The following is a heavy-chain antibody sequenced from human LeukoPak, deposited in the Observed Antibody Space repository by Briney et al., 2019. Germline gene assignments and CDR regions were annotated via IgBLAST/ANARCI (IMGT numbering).Heavy chain of an antibody. J-gene: IGHJ3*02. V-gene: IGHV1-8*03. Sequence: AXVRVXXXASGYTFTSYDINWVRQATGQGLEWRGWMNPNSGNTGYAQKFQGRVTITRNTSIRTDYMELRSLRYEDTAVYYCERXXSXXGXTHXXDIWGQGTMVTVSS. CDR3: ERXXSXXGXTHXXDI. D-gene: IGHD1-26*01. CDR1: GYTFTSYD. CDR2: MNPNSGNT.